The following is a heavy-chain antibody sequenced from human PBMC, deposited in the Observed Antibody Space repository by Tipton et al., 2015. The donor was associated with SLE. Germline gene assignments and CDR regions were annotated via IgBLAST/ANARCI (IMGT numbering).Heavy chain of an antibody. CDR3: ARGLRITMVRGVPFDY. J-gene: IGHJ4*02. D-gene: IGHD3-10*01. Sequence: TLSLTCAVSGDSISNNYFWGWIRQPPGRGLEWIGTMYHSGSTYYNPSLKSRVAMSVDTSKNQFSLKLSSVTAADTAVYYCARGLRITMVRGVPFDYWGQGTLVTVSS. CDR1: GDSISNNYF. CDR2: MYHSGST. V-gene: IGHV4-38-2*01.